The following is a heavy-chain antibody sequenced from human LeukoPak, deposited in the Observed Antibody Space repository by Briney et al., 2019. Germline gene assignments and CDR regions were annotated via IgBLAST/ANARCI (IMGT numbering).Heavy chain of an antibody. Sequence: GGSLRLSCAASGFTFSSYVMRWVRQAPGKGLEWVSGISGSGGTTYYADSVKGRFTISRDNSKNTLYLQMNSLRAEDTAVYYCARVVGNYVWGSYRPEGCFDSWGQGTLVTVSS. CDR3: ARVVGNYVWGSYRPEGCFDS. D-gene: IGHD3-16*02. CDR2: ISGSGGTT. V-gene: IGHV3-23*01. J-gene: IGHJ4*02. CDR1: GFTFSSYV.